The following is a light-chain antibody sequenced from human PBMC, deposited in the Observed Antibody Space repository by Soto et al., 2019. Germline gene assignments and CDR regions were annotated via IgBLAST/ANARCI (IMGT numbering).Light chain of an antibody. V-gene: IGLV1-40*01. J-gene: IGLJ1*01. Sequence: QPVLTQPPSLSGAPGQRVSISCTGSSSNLGAGYDVHWYQQLPGTAPKLLIYGNSHRPSGVPDRFSGSKSGTSASLAITGLQAEDEADHYCQSYDTSLSGSYVFGTGTKLTVL. CDR2: GNS. CDR3: QSYDTSLSGSYV. CDR1: SSNLGAGYD.